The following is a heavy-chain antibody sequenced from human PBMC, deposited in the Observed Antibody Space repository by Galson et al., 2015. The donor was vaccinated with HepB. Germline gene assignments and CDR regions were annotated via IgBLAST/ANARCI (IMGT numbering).Heavy chain of an antibody. Sequence: SVKVSCKASGYTFNSYTITWVRQAPRQGLQWMGWISAYNGRTYYPQNFQGRVTMTTDTSTSTAYMELRSLTSDDTALYYCARAKYDYNSGSPNWSDPWGQGTLVTVSS. CDR3: ARAKYDYNSGSPNWSDP. D-gene: IGHD3-10*01. CDR1: GYTFNSYT. J-gene: IGHJ5*02. CDR2: ISAYNGRT. V-gene: IGHV1-18*04.